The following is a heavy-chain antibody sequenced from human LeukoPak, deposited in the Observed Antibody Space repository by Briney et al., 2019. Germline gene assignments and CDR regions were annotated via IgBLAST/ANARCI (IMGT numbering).Heavy chain of an antibody. CDR1: GYTFTGYY. J-gene: IGHJ4*02. V-gene: IGHV1-2*02. Sequence: ASVKVSCKASGYTFTGYYMHWVRQAPGQGLEWMGWIIPNSGDTNYAQKFQGRVTMTRNTSISTAYMELSSLRSEDTAVYYCARGRGVWFGELRDYWGQGTLVTVSS. CDR3: ARGRGVWFGELRDY. CDR2: IIPNSGDT. D-gene: IGHD3-10*01.